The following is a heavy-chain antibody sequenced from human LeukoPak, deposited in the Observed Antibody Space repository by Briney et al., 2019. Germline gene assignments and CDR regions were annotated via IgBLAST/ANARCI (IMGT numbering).Heavy chain of an antibody. V-gene: IGHV3-74*03. Sequence: GGSLRLSCAASGFNFRDYGMHWVRQAPGKGLVWVSRIGSDGSGTKYADSVKGRFTVYRDNAKTTLYLEMNSLRVEDTAVYYCARLGRVTVWYSVYWGQGAMVTVAS. CDR1: GFNFRDYG. CDR3: ARLGRVTVWYSVY. J-gene: IGHJ4*02. CDR2: IGSDGSGT. D-gene: IGHD1-26*01.